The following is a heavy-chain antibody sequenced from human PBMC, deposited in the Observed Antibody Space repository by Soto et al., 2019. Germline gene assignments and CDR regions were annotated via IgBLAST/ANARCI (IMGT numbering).Heavy chain of an antibody. D-gene: IGHD3-22*01. CDR3: ARQVLNYDSSGYYPAHFDY. CDR1: GGTFSSYA. V-gene: IGHV1-69*13. Sequence: SVKVSCKASGGTFSSYAISWVRQAPGQGLEWMGGIIPIFGTANYAQKFQGRVTITADESTSTAYMELSSLRSEDTAVYYCARQVLNYDSSGYYPAHFDYWGQGTLVTVSS. CDR2: IIPIFGTA. J-gene: IGHJ4*02.